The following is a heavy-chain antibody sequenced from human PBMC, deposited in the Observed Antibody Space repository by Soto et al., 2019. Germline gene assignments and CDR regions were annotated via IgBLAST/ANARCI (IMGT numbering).Heavy chain of an antibody. CDR2: ISGSGGST. CDR1: GLTFSSYA. D-gene: IGHD3-3*01. CDR3: AKGAYYDFWSGYLTRVYDY. V-gene: IGHV3-23*01. Sequence: GGSLRLSCAASGLTFSSYAMSWVRQAPGKGLEWVSAISGSGGSTYYADSVKGRFTISRDNSKNTLYLQMNSLRAEDTAVYYCAKGAYYDFWSGYLTRVYDYWGQGTLVTVSS. J-gene: IGHJ4*02.